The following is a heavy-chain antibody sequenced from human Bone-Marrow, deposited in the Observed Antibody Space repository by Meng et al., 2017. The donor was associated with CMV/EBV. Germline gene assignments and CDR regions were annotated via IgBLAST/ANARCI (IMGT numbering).Heavy chain of an antibody. V-gene: IGHV3-15*01. CDR1: GFTFSNAW. D-gene: IGHD3-3*01. CDR3: TKDRRITIFGVVPDAFDI. CDR2: IKSKTDGGTT. J-gene: IGHJ3*02. Sequence: GESLKISCAASGFTFSNAWMSWVRQAPGKGLEWVGRIKSKTDGGTTDYAAPVKGRFTISRDDSKNTLYLQMNSLKTEDTAVYYCTKDRRITIFGVVPDAFDIWGQGTMVTASS.